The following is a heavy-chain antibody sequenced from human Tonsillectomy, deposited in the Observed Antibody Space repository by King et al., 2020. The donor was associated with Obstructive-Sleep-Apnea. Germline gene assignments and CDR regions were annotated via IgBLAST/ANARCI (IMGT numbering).Heavy chain of an antibody. CDR2: ISGSGGST. J-gene: IGHJ6*02. Sequence: VQLVESGGGLVQPGGSLRLSCAASGFTFSSYAMSWVRQAPGKGLEWVSAISGSGGSTYYADSVKGRFTISRDNSKNKLYRQMNSLRTEEPAVYYCGKDWRVGAAYYYGMDVWGQGTTVTVSS. CDR3: GKDWRVGAAYYYGMDV. V-gene: IGHV3-23*04. D-gene: IGHD2-15*01. CDR1: GFTFSSYA.